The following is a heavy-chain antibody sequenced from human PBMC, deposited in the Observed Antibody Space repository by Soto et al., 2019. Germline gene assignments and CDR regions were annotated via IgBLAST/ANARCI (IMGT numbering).Heavy chain of an antibody. CDR2: ISYDGSNK. J-gene: IGHJ6*02. Sequence: QVQLVESGGGVVQPGRSLRLSCAASGFTFSSYAMHWVRQAPGKGLEWVAVISYDGSNKYYADSVKGRFTISRDNSKNTLYLQMNSLRAEDTVVYYCARDRYSSSSRGMDVWGQGTTVTVSS. V-gene: IGHV3-30-3*01. CDR3: ARDRYSSSSRGMDV. D-gene: IGHD6-6*01. CDR1: GFTFSSYA.